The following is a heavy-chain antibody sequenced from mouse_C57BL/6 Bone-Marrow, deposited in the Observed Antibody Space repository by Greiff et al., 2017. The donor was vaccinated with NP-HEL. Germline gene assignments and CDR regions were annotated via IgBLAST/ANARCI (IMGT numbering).Heavy chain of an antibody. CDR3: ARDRGLPHYYAMDY. CDR2: ISDGGSYT. D-gene: IGHD2-2*01. Sequence: DVMLVESGGGLVKPGGSLKLSCAASGFTFSSYAMSWVRQTPEKRLEWVATISDGGSYTYYPDNVKGRFTISRDNAKNNLYLQMSHLKSEDTAMYYCARDRGLPHYYAMDYWGQGTSVTVSS. J-gene: IGHJ4*01. CDR1: GFTFSSYA. V-gene: IGHV5-4*01.